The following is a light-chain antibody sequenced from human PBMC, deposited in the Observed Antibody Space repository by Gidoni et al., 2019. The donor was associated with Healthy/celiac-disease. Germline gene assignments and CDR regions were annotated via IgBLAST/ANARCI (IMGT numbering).Light chain of an antibody. CDR1: QSISSG. J-gene: IGKJ1*01. Sequence: DIQMTQSPATLSASVGDRVTITCRASQSISSGLAWYQQKPGKAPKLLIYKASSLESGVPSSFSGRGSGTEFTLTISSLQPDDFATYYCQQYNSYSTFGQGTKVEIK. CDR2: KAS. CDR3: QQYNSYST. V-gene: IGKV1-5*03.